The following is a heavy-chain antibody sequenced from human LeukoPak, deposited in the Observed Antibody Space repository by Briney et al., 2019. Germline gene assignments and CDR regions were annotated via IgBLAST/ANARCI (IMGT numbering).Heavy chain of an antibody. CDR2: ISYDGSNK. D-gene: IGHD3-16*02. CDR3: AKESSPSYAYVWGSYRNYFDY. Sequence: GGSLRLSCAAPGFTFSSYGMQWVRQAPGKGLEWVAVISYDGSNKYYADSVKGRFTISRDNSKNTLYLQMNSLRAEDTAVYYCAKESSPSYAYVWGSYRNYFDYWGQGTLVTVSS. V-gene: IGHV3-30*18. J-gene: IGHJ4*02. CDR1: GFTFSSYG.